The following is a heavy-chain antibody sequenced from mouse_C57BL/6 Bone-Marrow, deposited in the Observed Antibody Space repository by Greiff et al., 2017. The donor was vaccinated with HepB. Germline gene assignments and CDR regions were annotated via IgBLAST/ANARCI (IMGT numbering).Heavy chain of an antibody. CDR1: GYSITSGYS. V-gene: IGHV3-6*01. J-gene: IGHJ1*03. CDR2: ISYDGST. CDR3: ARDEVRRHLCFDV. Sequence: ESGPGLVKPSQSLSLTCSVTGYSITSGYSWNWIRQFPGNKLEWMGYISYDGSTNYNPSLKNRISITRDTSKNQFCLKLNSVTTEDTATYYCARDEVRRHLCFDVWGTGTTVTVSS. D-gene: IGHD2-14*01.